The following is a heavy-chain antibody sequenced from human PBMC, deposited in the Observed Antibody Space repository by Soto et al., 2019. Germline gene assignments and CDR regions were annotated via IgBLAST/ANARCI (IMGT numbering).Heavy chain of an antibody. J-gene: IGHJ3*02. CDR2: INPATGAA. V-gene: IGHV1-2*02. CDR1: GYPVTAYY. D-gene: IGHD3-3*01. Sequence: QLHLVQSGAVVKKPGASVTVSCSASGYPVTAYYMHWVRQAPGRGLEWMGGINPATGAAKYTQTFQGRVTMTRDTSTSTVFMELSGLTSEDTAVFYCARGGGVGVAGSAAFDMWGQGTRVTVSS. CDR3: ARGGGVGVAGSAAFDM.